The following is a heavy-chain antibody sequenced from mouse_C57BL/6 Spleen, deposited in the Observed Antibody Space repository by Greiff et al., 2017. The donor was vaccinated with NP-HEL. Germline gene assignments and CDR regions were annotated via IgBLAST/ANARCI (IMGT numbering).Heavy chain of an antibody. CDR3: ARWGTVVDYYAMDY. D-gene: IGHD1-1*01. CDR1: GYTFTSYW. J-gene: IGHJ4*01. Sequence: QVQLQQPGAELVKPGASVKLSCKASGYTFTSYWMHWVKQRPGQGLEWIGMIHPNSGSTNYNEKFKSKATLTVDKSSSTAYMQLSSLTSEDSAVYYCARWGTVVDYYAMDYWGQGTSVTVSS. V-gene: IGHV1-64*01. CDR2: IHPNSGST.